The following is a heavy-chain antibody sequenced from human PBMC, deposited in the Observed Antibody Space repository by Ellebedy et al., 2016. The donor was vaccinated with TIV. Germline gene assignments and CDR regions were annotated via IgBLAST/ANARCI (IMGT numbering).Heavy chain of an antibody. Sequence: AASVKVSCKASGGSFSSFAISWVRQAPGQGLEWMGGLSPIFATANYAQTFQGRVTITADKSTGTAYMELSSLRSDDTAVYYCARGMTMMNNWFDPWGQGTLVTVSS. CDR3: ARGMTMMNNWFDP. CDR1: GGSFSSFA. CDR2: LSPIFATA. D-gene: IGHD3-22*01. V-gene: IGHV1-69*06. J-gene: IGHJ5*02.